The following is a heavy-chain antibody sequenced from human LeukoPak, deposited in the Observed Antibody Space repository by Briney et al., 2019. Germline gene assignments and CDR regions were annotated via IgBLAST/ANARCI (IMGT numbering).Heavy chain of an antibody. D-gene: IGHD5-12*01. CDR3: ARGGYDDGYYFDY. CDR1: GGSISSSSYY. V-gene: IGHV4-39*01. CDR2: IYYSGST. J-gene: IGHJ4*02. Sequence: SETLSLTCTVSGGSISSSSYYWGWIRQPPGKGLEWIGSIYYSGSTYYNPSLKSRVTISVDTSKNQFSLKLSSVTAADTAVYYCARGGYDDGYYFDYWGQGTLVTVSS.